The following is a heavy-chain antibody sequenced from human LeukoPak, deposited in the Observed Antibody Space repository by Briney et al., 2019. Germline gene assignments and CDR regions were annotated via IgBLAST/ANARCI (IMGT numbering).Heavy chain of an antibody. Sequence: PSETLSLTCAVYGGSFSGYYWSWLRQPPGKGLEWIGEINHSGSTNYNPSLKSRVTISVDTSKNQFSLKLSSVTAADTAVYYCARPLRGYCSGGSCLGFDYWGQGTLVTVSS. CDR3: ARPLRGYCSGGSCLGFDY. J-gene: IGHJ4*02. V-gene: IGHV4-34*01. CDR1: GGSFSGYY. D-gene: IGHD2-15*01. CDR2: INHSGST.